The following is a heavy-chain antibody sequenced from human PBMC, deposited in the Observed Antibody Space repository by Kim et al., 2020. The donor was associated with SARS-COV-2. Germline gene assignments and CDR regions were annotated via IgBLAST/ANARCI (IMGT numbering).Heavy chain of an antibody. Sequence: PSLNSRVTISGDTSKNQFSLMLSSVTAADTAVYYCAILRFDWLKVDYYFDYWGQGTLVTVSS. J-gene: IGHJ4*02. D-gene: IGHD3-9*01. V-gene: IGHV4-39*01. CDR3: AILRFDWLKVDYYFDY.